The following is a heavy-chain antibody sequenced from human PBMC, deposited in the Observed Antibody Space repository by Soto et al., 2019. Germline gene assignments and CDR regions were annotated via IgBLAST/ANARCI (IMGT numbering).Heavy chain of an antibody. J-gene: IGHJ4*02. Sequence: QVQLVESGGDLVKPGGSLRLSCAASGYTFSDYYMSWIRQAPGKGLEWISYIDTSGTKIYYADSVKVRFTITRDNAKNSLDLEMNSLRDEDTAVYYCASHYDMWSGYLSPVDYWGQGTLVTVSS. CDR1: GYTFSDYY. CDR2: IDTSGTKI. D-gene: IGHD3-3*01. V-gene: IGHV3-11*01. CDR3: ASHYDMWSGYLSPVDY.